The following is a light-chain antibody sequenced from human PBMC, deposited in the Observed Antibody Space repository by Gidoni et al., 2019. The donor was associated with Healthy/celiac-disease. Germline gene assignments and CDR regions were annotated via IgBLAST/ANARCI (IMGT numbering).Light chain of an antibody. Sequence: IKMTQTPSSLSASVGDRVTITCRASQSISSYLNWYQQKPGKAPKLLINAASSLQSGVPSRFSGSGSGTDFTLTISSLQPEDFATYYCQQSYSTPWTFGQGTKVEIK. CDR2: AAS. J-gene: IGKJ1*01. V-gene: IGKV1-39*01. CDR3: QQSYSTPWT. CDR1: QSISSY.